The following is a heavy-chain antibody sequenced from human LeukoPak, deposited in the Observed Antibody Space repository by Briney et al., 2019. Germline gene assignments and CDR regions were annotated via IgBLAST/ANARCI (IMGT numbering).Heavy chain of an antibody. D-gene: IGHD3-16*02. CDR3: AKDVITFGGVIALPFDY. Sequence: GGSLRLSCAAYGFTFSSYALSWVRQAPGKGLEWVSTITASGGSTYYADSVKGRFTISRDNSKNTLYLQMNSLRAEDTAVYYCAKDVITFGGVIALPFDYWGQGTLVTVSS. J-gene: IGHJ4*02. CDR1: GFTFSSYA. V-gene: IGHV3-23*01. CDR2: ITASGGST.